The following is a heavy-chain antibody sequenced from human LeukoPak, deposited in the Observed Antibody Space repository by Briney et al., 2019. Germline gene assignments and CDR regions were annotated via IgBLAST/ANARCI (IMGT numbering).Heavy chain of an antibody. CDR1: GGSFSGYY. V-gene: IGHV4-34*01. J-gene: IGHJ4*02. CDR2: INHSGST. Sequence: SETLSLTCAVSGGSFSGYYWSWIRQPPGKGLEWIGEINHSGSTNYNSSLKSRVTILVDTSKKQFSLKLSSVTAADTAVDYCARGPRSVDIVATIEPYYFDYWGQGTLVTVSS. D-gene: IGHD5-12*01. CDR3: ARGPRSVDIVATIEPYYFDY.